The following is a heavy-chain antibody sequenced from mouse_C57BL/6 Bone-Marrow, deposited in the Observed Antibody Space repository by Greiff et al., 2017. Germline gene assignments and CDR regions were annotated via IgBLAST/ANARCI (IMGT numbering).Heavy chain of an antibody. Sequence: EVQLVESGGGLVQPGGSLKLSCAASVFTFSDYYMYWVRQTPEKRLEWVAYISIGGGSTYYPDTVKGRFTLSRDNAKNTLYLQMSRLKSEDTAMYYCARLYYYPYYFDYWGKGTTLTVSS. J-gene: IGHJ2*01. D-gene: IGHD1-1*02. CDR3: ARLYYYPYYFDY. V-gene: IGHV5-12*01. CDR1: VFTFSDYY. CDR2: ISIGGGST.